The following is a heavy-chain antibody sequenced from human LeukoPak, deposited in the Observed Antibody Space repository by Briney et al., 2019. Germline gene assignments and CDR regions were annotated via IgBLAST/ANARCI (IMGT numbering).Heavy chain of an antibody. CDR1: GYTFTGYY. CDR2: INPNSGGT. V-gene: IGHV1-2*02. D-gene: IGHD3-3*01. J-gene: IGHJ6*03. CDR3: TLGTTIFGVVGYYYYMDV. Sequence: GASVKVSCKASGYTFTGYYMHWGRQAPGQGREWMGWINPNSGGTNYAQKFQGRVTMTRDTSISTAYMELSRLRSDDTAVYYCTLGTTIFGVVGYYYYMDVWGKATSVTVSS.